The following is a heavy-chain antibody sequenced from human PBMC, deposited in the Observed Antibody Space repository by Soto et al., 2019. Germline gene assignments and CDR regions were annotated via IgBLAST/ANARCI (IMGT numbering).Heavy chain of an antibody. CDR1: GFTFSTYS. D-gene: IGHD3-10*01. Sequence: EGPLVESGGGLIQPGGSLRLSCVASGFTFSTYSLNWVRQAPGKGLEWVSHISGSSGTIYYADSVKGRFTISRDNDRNSLYGQMNSMRGEDTAVYYCAREGRRGYDVYVWGQGTAVAVSS. J-gene: IGHJ6*02. CDR2: ISGSSGTI. V-gene: IGHV3-48*01. CDR3: AREGRRGYDVYV.